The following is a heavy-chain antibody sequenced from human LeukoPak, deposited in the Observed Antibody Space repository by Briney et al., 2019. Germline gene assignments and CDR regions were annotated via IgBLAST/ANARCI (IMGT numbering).Heavy chain of an antibody. D-gene: IGHD6-13*01. CDR1: GYTFTGYY. J-gene: IGHJ4*02. CDR2: INPNSGGT. V-gene: IGHV1-2*02. CDR3: ARDPGSSWYFDN. Sequence: ASVKVSCKASGYTFTGYYLHWVRQAPGQGLEWMAWINPNSGGTNYAPKFQGRVTMTRDTSTSTAYMELSRLRSDDTAVYYCARDPGSSWYFDNWGQGTLVTVSS.